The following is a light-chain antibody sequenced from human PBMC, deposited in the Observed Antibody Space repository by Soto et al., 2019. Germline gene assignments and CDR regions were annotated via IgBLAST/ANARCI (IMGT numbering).Light chain of an antibody. V-gene: IGLV2-8*01. Sequence: QSALTQPPSASGSPGQSVTISCTGTSSDVGGYNYVSWYQQHPGKAPKLMIYEVSKRPSGVPDRFSGSKSGNTASLTVSGLQAEDEADYYCSSYAGSILFGGGTKPTVL. CDR2: EVS. J-gene: IGLJ2*01. CDR3: SSYAGSIL. CDR1: SSDVGGYNY.